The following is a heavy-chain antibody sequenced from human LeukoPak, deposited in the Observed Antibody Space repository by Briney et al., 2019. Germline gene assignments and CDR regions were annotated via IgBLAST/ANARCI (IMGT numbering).Heavy chain of an antibody. Sequence: GGSLRLSCGACGFTFRSHLIHWVRQAPGKGLVWVSRINSDGSSISYADSVKGRFTVSRDNAKNTVYLQMNRLRGEDTAVYYCARGDENYYGSGTYSPYDYWGQGTLVTVSS. CDR1: GFTFRSHL. D-gene: IGHD3-10*01. CDR3: ARGDENYYGSGTYSPYDY. V-gene: IGHV3-74*01. J-gene: IGHJ4*02. CDR2: INSDGSSI.